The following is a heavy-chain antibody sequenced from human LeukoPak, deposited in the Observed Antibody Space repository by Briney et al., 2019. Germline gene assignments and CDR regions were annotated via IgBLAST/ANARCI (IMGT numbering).Heavy chain of an antibody. D-gene: IGHD3-10*01. Sequence: PGGSLRLSCAASGFTFSSYGFHWVRQAPGKGLEWVAVIWFDGSNQYYAESVKGRFTISRVNSENTVYLQMNSLRAEDTAVYYCARDRGVRYFDYWGQGTLVTVSS. CDR1: GFTFSSYG. CDR3: ARDRGVRYFDY. CDR2: IWFDGSNQ. J-gene: IGHJ4*02. V-gene: IGHV3-33*08.